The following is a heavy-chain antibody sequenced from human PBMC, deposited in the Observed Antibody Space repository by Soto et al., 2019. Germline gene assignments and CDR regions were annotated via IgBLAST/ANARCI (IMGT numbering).Heavy chain of an antibody. J-gene: IGHJ4*02. V-gene: IGHV3-9*01. Sequence: EVQLVESGGGLVQPGRSLRLSCAASGFTFDDYAMHWVRQAPGKGLEWVSGISWNSGSIGYADSVKGRFTISRDNAKNSLYLQMNSLRAEDTALYYCAKDISDKQRLIPYYFDYWGQGTLVTVSS. CDR2: ISWNSGSI. CDR3: AKDISDKQRLIPYYFDY. D-gene: IGHD6-25*01. CDR1: GFTFDDYA.